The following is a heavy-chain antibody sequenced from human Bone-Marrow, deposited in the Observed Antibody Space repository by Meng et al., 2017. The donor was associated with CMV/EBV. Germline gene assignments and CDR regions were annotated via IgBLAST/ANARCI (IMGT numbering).Heavy chain of an antibody. CDR3: ARRRQECSSTSCSETLGWFDP. J-gene: IGHJ5*02. CDR1: GGSISSSSYD. CDR2: IYYSGST. Sequence: SDTLSLTCTVIGGSISSSSYDWGWIRQPPGKGLEWIGRIYYSGSTYYNPSLKSRVTIPVDTSKNQFSLKLSAVTAADTAVYYCARRRQECSSTSCSETLGWFDPWGQGNLVTVSS. V-gene: IGHV4-39*07. D-gene: IGHD2-2*01.